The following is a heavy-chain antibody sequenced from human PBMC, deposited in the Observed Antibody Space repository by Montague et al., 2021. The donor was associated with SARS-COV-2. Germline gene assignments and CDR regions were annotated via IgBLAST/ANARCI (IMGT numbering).Heavy chain of an antibody. CDR1: GATISSDY. V-gene: IGHV4-59*01. Sequence: SETLSLTCTVSGATISSDYWSWIRQSPGKGLEWIGYMSYGGSATXXPSXXXRVAISRDTSKNQFSLTLIPATAADTAIYYCARTSDPSNFDSTGYYSAFDVWGQGTTVIVSS. J-gene: IGHJ3*01. CDR2: MSYGGSA. D-gene: IGHD3-22*01. CDR3: ARTSDPSNFDSTGYYSAFDV.